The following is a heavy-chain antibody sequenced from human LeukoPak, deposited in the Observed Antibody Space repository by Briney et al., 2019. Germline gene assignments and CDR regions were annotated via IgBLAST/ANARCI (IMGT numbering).Heavy chain of an antibody. J-gene: IGHJ4*02. CDR3: ARAASALPAAPPDY. V-gene: IGHV4-61*01. CDR1: GGSVSSGSYY. CDR2: IYYSGST. Sequence: SETLSLTCTVSGGSVSSGSYYWSWIRQPPGKGLEWIGYIYYSGSTSYNPSLKSRVAISVDTSKNQFSLKLSSVTAADTAVYYCARAASALPAAPPDYWGQGTLVTVSS. D-gene: IGHD6-13*01.